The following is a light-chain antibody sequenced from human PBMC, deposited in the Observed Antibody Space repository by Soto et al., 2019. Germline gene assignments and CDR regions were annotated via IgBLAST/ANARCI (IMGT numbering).Light chain of an antibody. CDR1: SSNIGRNT. J-gene: IGLJ2*01. V-gene: IGLV1-44*01. CDR2: NNY. CDR3: AAWDDSLNGHVV. Sequence: QAVVTQPPSASGTPGQRVTISCAGSSSNIGRNTVNWYHQLPGAAPKLLIYNNYQRPSWVPDRFSGSKSGTSASLAISGLQSEDEADYYCAAWDDSLNGHVVFGGGTQLTVL.